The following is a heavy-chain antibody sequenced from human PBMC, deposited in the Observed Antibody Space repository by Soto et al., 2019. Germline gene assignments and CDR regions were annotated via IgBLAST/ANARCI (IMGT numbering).Heavy chain of an antibody. CDR3: ARDKITGLFDY. Sequence: SETLSLTCTVSGGSISSSSYYWTWIRQPPGTGLEWIGEINHSGSTNYNPSLKSRVTISVDTSKNQFSLKLTSVTAAGTAVYYCARDKITGLFDYWGQGTLVTVSS. CDR1: GGSISSSSYY. CDR2: INHSGST. V-gene: IGHV4-39*07. J-gene: IGHJ4*02. D-gene: IGHD2-8*02.